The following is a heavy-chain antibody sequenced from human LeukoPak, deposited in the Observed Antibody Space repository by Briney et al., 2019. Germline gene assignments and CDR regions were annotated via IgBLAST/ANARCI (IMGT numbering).Heavy chain of an antibody. CDR2: TYHSGTT. J-gene: IGHJ1*01. CDR3: AQKAPYSPAYSQH. V-gene: IGHV4-59*01. D-gene: IGHD2-15*01. CDR1: GGSISSYF. Sequence: PSETLSLTCTVSGGSISSYFWTWIRHPPGKGLEWIGYTYHSGTTNYNPSLKSRVSISVDTSKNQFSLKLSSVTAADTAVYYCAQKAPYSPAYSQHWGQGTLVTVSS.